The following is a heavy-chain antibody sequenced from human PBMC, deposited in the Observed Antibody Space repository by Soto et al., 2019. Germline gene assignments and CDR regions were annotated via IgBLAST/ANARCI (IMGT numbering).Heavy chain of an antibody. CDR3: ARSYYYDSSGYLVDY. CDR1: GGSISSGGYS. J-gene: IGHJ4*02. Sequence: QLQLQESGSGLVKPSQTLSLTCAVSGGSISSGGYSWSWIRQPPGKGLEWIGYIYHSGSTYYNPSLNSRVTIXXDXSXXQFSLKLSSVTAADTAVYYCARSYYYDSSGYLVDYWGQGTLVTVSS. V-gene: IGHV4-30-2*01. CDR2: IYHSGST. D-gene: IGHD3-22*01.